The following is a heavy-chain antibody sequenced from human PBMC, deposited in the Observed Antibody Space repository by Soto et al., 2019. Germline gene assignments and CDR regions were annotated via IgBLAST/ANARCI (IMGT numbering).Heavy chain of an antibody. CDR1: GFTFSNAW. CDR3: TTDRPSYYYYYGMDV. V-gene: IGHV3-15*01. J-gene: IGHJ6*02. Sequence: AGGSLRLSCAASGFTFSNAWMSWVRQAPGKGLEWVGRIKSKTDGGTTDYAAPVKGRFTISRDDSKNTLYLQMNSLKTEDTAVYYCTTDRPSYYYYYGMDVWGQGTTVTVSS. CDR2: IKSKTDGGTT.